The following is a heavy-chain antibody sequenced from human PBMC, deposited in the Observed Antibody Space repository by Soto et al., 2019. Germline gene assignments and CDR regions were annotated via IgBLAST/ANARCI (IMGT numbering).Heavy chain of an antibody. V-gene: IGHV2-26*01. Sequence: SGPTLVNPTETLTLTCTVSGFSLSNARMGVSWIRQPPGKALEWLAHIFSNDEKSYSTSLKSRLTISKDTSKSQVVLTMTNMDPVDTATYYCARILSAIQARGSERFGELSPLTFDPWGQGTLVTVSS. CDR2: IFSNDEK. J-gene: IGHJ5*02. CDR3: ARILSAIQARGSERFGELSPLTFDP. CDR1: GFSLSNARMG. D-gene: IGHD3-10*01.